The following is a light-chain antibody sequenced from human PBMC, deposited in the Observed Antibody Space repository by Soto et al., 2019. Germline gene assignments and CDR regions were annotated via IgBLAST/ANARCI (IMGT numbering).Light chain of an antibody. CDR2: GAS. J-gene: IGKJ2*01. V-gene: IGKV3-15*01. Sequence: EILMTQSPATLSVSPGERATLSCRASQSVSSNLAWYQQRPGQAPRLLIYGASTRATCIPARFSGSGSGTEFNLTISSLQSEDFAVYYCQQYYNWRYTFGQGTKLEIK. CDR1: QSVSSN. CDR3: QQYYNWRYT.